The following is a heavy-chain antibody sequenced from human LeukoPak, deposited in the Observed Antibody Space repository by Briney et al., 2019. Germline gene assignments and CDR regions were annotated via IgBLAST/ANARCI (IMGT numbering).Heavy chain of an antibody. D-gene: IGHD3-16*01. V-gene: IGHV4-59*06. CDR1: GGSISNHY. J-gene: IGHJ4*02. Sequence: PSETLSLTCSVSGGSISNHYWSWIRQHPGKGLEWIGYIYYSGSTYYNPSLKSRVTISVDTSKNQFSLKLSSVTAADTAVYYCARRSSGGFFDYWGQGTLVTVSS. CDR3: ARRSSGGFFDY. CDR2: IYYSGST.